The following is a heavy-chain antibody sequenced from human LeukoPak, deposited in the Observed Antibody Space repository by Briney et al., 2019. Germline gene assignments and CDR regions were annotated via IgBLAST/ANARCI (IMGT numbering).Heavy chain of an antibody. CDR2: ISAYNGNT. Sequence: ASVKVSCKASGYTFTSYGISWVRQAPGQGLEWMGWISAYNGNTNYAQKLQGRVTMTTDTSTSTAYMELRSLRSDDTAVYYCARTLSGYYDSSGSPTGYWGQGTLVTVSS. D-gene: IGHD3-22*01. J-gene: IGHJ4*02. CDR1: GYTFTSYG. CDR3: ARTLSGYYDSSGSPTGY. V-gene: IGHV1-18*01.